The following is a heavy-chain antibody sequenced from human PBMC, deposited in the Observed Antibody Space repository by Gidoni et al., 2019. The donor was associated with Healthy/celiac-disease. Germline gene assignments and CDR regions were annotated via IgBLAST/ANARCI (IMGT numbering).Heavy chain of an antibody. CDR3: ARSVAVAGGYYFDY. CDR1: GGSISSYY. V-gene: IGHV4-59*01. D-gene: IGHD6-19*01. J-gene: IGHJ4*02. Sequence: QVQLQESGPGLVKPSETLSLTCTVSGGSISSYYWSWIRQPPGKGLEWIGYIYYSGSTNYNPSLKSRVTISVDTSKNQFSLKLSSVTAADTAVYYCARSVAVAGGYYFDYWGQGTLVTVSS. CDR2: IYYSGST.